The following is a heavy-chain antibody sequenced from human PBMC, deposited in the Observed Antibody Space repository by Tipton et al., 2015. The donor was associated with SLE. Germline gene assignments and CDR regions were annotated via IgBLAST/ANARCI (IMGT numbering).Heavy chain of an antibody. CDR3: ARHGDYGGY. V-gene: IGHV1-2*06. CDR2: INPYSGGT. J-gene: IGHJ4*02. CDR1: GYKFTAYS. Sequence: QVQLVQSGPEVKKPGASVKVSCKASGYKFTAYSMHWVRQAPGQGLEWMGRINPYSGGTNYAQKFQGRVTMTRDTSINTAYMELSRLTSHDTAVYYCARHGDYGGYWGQGTLVRVSS. D-gene: IGHD4-17*01.